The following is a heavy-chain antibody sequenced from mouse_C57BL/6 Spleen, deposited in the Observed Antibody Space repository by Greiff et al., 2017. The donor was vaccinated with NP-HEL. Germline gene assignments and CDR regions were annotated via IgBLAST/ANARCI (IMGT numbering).Heavy chain of an antibody. CDR1: GFSFNTYA. CDR3: ERQGDYYGPFDY. D-gene: IGHD1-1*01. J-gene: IGHJ2*01. Sequence: EVHLVASGGGLVQPKGSLKLSCAASGFSFNTYAMNWVRQAPGKGLEWVARIRSKSNNYATYYADSVKDRFTISRDDSESMLYLQMNNLKTEDTAMYYRERQGDYYGPFDYWGQGTTLTVSS. CDR2: IRSKSNNYAT. V-gene: IGHV10-1*01.